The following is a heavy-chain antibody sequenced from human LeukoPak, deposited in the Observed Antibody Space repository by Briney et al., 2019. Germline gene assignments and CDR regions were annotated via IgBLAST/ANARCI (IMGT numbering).Heavy chain of an antibody. J-gene: IGHJ4*02. CDR2: IYHSGST. CDR1: GGSISSSSYY. V-gene: IGHV4-39*07. D-gene: IGHD5-24*01. Sequence: PSETLSLTCTVSGGSISSSSYYWGWIRQPPGKGLEWIGSIYHSGSTYYNPSLKSRVTISVDTSKNQFSLKLSSVTATDTAVYYCARGRRDGYNLEYFDKWGQGTLVTVSS. CDR3: ARGRRDGYNLEYFDK.